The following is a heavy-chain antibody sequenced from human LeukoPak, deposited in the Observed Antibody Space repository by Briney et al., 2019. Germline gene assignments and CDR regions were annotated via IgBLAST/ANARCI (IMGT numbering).Heavy chain of an antibody. CDR1: GFIFSTYA. Sequence: PGGSLRLSCSASGFIFSTYAMHWVRQAPGKGLEYVSAIGNNGYITYYADSVKGRFTISRDNSKKTLFLQMSSLRAEDTAVYFCVKAGVEDDWYFDLWGRGTLVTVSS. CDR2: IGNNGYIT. J-gene: IGHJ2*01. V-gene: IGHV3-64D*06. CDR3: VKAGVEDDWYFDL. D-gene: IGHD3-3*01.